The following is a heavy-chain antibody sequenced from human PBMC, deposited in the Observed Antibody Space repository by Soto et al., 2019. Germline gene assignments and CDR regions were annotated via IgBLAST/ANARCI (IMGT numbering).Heavy chain of an antibody. Sequence: SETLSLTCTVSGGSVNSGTYYWSWIRQPPGKGLEWIGYIYYSGNTNYNPSLKSRVTISVDTSKNQFSLKLGSVTAADTAVYYCARDPGYCSGGGCYSWAFDIWGQGTMVTVSS. CDR2: IYYSGNT. J-gene: IGHJ3*02. CDR3: ARDPGYCSGGGCYSWAFDI. V-gene: IGHV4-61*01. CDR1: GGSVNSGTYY. D-gene: IGHD2-15*01.